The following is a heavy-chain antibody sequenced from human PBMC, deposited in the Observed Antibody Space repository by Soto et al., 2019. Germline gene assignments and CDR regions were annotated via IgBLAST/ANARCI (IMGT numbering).Heavy chain of an antibody. CDR1: GFSLSTSGVG. J-gene: IGHJ4*02. D-gene: IGHD2-21*02. CDR3: AHTNCGGDCYSYGFDY. V-gene: IGHV2-5*02. Sequence: QITLKESGPTLVKPTQTLTLTCTFSGFSLSTSGVGVGWIRQPPGKALEWLALIYWDDDKRYSPSLKSRLTITKDNSKNQVVLTMTNMDPVDTATYYCAHTNCGGDCYSYGFDYWGQGTLVTVSS. CDR2: IYWDDDK.